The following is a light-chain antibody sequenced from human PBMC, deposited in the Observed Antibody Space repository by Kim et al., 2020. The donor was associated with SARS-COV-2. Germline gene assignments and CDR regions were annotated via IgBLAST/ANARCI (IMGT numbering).Light chain of an antibody. Sequence: DIVMTQTPLSSPVTLGQPASISCRSSQSLVHSDGNTYLSWLQQRPGQPPRLLIYKISNRFSGVPDRFSGSGAGTDFTLTISSLQPEDFATYYCQQANSFPWTFGQGTKVDIK. CDR3: QQANSFPWT. J-gene: IGKJ1*01. CDR1: QSLVHSDGNTY. V-gene: IGKV2-24*01. CDR2: KIS.